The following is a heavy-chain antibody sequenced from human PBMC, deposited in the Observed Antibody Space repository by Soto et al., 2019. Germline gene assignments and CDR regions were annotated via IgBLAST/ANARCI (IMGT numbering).Heavy chain of an antibody. J-gene: IGHJ6*02. CDR3: AREQTYCTNGVCSSYYGMDV. CDR2: ISYDGSNK. D-gene: IGHD2-8*01. CDR1: GFTFSSYA. Sequence: QVQLVESGGGVVQPGRSLRLSCAASGFTFSSYAMHWVRQAPDKGVEWVAVISYDGSNKFYADSVKGRFTISRDNSKNTLYLQMNSLRAEDTAVYYCAREQTYCTNGVCSSYYGMDVWGQGTTVTVSS. V-gene: IGHV3-30*04.